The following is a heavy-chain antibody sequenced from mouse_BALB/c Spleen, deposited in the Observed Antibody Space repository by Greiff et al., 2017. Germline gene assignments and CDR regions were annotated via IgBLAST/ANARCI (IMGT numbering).Heavy chain of an antibody. Sequence: EVKVVESGGGLVKPGGSLKLSCAASGFTFSDYYMYWVRQTPEKRLEWVATISDGGSYTYYPDSVKGRFTISRDNAKNNLYLQMSSLKSEDTAMYYCARGNSAWFAYWGQGTLVTVSA. J-gene: IGHJ3*01. V-gene: IGHV5-4*02. CDR2: ISDGGSYT. CDR3: ARGNSAWFAY. CDR1: GFTFSDYY.